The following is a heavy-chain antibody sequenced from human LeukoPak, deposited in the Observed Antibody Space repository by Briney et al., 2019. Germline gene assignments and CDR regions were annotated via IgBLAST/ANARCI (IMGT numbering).Heavy chain of an antibody. V-gene: IGHV4-38-2*01. Sequence: PSETLSLTCAVSGYAINSGYYWGWIRQPPGKGLEWIGSFYHSGRNFYNPSLQSRVTISVDTSKNQFSLKLTSVTAADTAVYYCARGFWSGYYGGYFDYWGQGTLVTVSS. J-gene: IGHJ4*02. D-gene: IGHD3-3*01. CDR1: GYAINSGYY. CDR3: ARGFWSGYYGGYFDY. CDR2: FYHSGRN.